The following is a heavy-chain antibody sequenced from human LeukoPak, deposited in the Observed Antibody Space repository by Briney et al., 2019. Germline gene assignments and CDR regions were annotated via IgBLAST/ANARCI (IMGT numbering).Heavy chain of an antibody. Sequence: GESLKISCQGSGYLFTHYWIAWVRQIPGRGLGWMGILLPGGSDSTYSDSTYSPSFQGQVTMSIDRSVATAYLQLSSLRASDTAIYYCARAGVAVGGRFYYDCWGGGRLVCV. V-gene: IGHV5-51*01. CDR2: LLPGGSDSTYSDS. D-gene: IGHD6-19*01. J-gene: IGHJ4*02. CDR3: ARAGVAVGGRFYYDC. CDR1: GYLFTHYW.